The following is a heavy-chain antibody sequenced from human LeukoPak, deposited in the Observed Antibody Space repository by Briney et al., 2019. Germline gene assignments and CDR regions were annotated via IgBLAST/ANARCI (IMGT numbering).Heavy chain of an antibody. Sequence: PGGSLRLSCAASGFIFSNYEMNWVRQAPGKGLEWVSYIKSRGTKVYYADSVKGRFTISRDNAKNSLYLQMNSLRAEDTALYYCARDVVVGGDDAFDIWGQGTMVTVSS. CDR3: ARDVVVGGDDAFDI. V-gene: IGHV3-48*03. D-gene: IGHD2-21*01. CDR2: IKSRGTKV. CDR1: GFIFSNYE. J-gene: IGHJ3*02.